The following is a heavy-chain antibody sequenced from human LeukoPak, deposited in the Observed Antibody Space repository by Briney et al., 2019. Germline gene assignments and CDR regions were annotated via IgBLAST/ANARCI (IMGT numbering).Heavy chain of an antibody. CDR3: AREVAVAGNNWLDP. CDR1: GGSLSSSY. D-gene: IGHD6-19*01. V-gene: IGHV4-59*01. Sequence: PSETLSLTCTVSGGSLSSSYWSWIRQPPGRGLEWIGYIYYSGSTNYNPSLKSRVTMSVDPSQNQFSLKVSSVTAADTAVYFCAREVAVAGNNWLDPWGQGILVTVSS. CDR2: IYYSGST. J-gene: IGHJ5*02.